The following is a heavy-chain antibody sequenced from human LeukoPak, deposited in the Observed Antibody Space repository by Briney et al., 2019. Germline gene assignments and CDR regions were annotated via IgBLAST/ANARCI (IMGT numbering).Heavy chain of an antibody. CDR2: INHSGST. D-gene: IGHD2-2*01. J-gene: IGHJ4*02. CDR3: AGYGSGYCSSTSCYGDRSLDY. CDR1: GGSFSGYY. V-gene: IGHV4-34*01. Sequence: SETLSLTCAVYGGSFSGYYWSWIRQPPGKGLEWIGEINHSGSTNYNPSLKSRVTISIDTSKNQFSLKLSSVTAADTAVYYCAGYGSGYCSSTSCYGDRSLDYWGQGTLVTVSS.